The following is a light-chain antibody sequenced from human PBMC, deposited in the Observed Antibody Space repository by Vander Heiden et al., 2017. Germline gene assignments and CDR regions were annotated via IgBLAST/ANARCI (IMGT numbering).Light chain of an antibody. CDR3: DSYTTSSNYV. CDR1: SSDVGYYNL. Sequence: GSPGQSITISCTGTSSDVGYYNLVSWYQQHPGKAPKLMIYDVNNRPSGVSNRFSGSKTGNTASLTISGLQAEDEADYYCDSYTTSSNYVFGTGTKGTVL. CDR2: DVN. V-gene: IGLV2-14*04. J-gene: IGLJ1*01.